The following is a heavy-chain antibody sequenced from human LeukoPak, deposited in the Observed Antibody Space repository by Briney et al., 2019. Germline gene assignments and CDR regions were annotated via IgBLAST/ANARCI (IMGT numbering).Heavy chain of an antibody. V-gene: IGHV3-30*02. CDR3: AKHTYSSSFYYYYYMDV. CDR2: IRYDGSNK. D-gene: IGHD6-13*01. CDR1: GFTFSSYG. Sequence: PGGSLRLSCAASGFTFSSYGMHWVRQAPGKGLEWVAFIRYDGSNKYYADSVKGRFTISRDNSKNTLYLQMNSLRAEDTAVYYCAKHTYSSSFYYYYYMDVWGKGTTVTISS. J-gene: IGHJ6*03.